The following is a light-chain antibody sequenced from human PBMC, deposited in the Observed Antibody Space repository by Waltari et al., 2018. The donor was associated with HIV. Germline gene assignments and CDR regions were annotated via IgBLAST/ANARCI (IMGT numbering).Light chain of an antibody. CDR3: QQYDTSPWT. CDR2: GAS. CDR1: QSVSSNY. Sequence: EFVLTQSPGTLSLSPGERATLSCRASQSVSSNYLAWYQQKPVQAPRLLMYGASSRATGIPDRFSGGGSATDFTLTISRLEPEDFAVYFCQQYDTSPWTFGQGTKVEIK. J-gene: IGKJ1*01. V-gene: IGKV3-20*01.